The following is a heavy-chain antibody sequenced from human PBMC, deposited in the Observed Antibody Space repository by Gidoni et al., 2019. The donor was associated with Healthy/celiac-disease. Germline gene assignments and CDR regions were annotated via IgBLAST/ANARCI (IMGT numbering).Heavy chain of an antibody. D-gene: IGHD2-2*01. V-gene: IGHV5-10-1*03. CDR1: GYSFTSYW. CDR3: ARHASPDIVVVPAANTGDWYYYGMDV. J-gene: IGHJ6*02. CDR2: IDPSDSYT. Sequence: EVQLVQSGAEVKKPGESLRISCKGSGYSFTSYWISWVRQMPGKGLEWMGRIDPSDSYTNYSPSFQGHVTISADKSISTAYLQWSSLKASDTAMYYCARHASPDIVVVPAANTGDWYYYGMDVWGQGTTVTVSS.